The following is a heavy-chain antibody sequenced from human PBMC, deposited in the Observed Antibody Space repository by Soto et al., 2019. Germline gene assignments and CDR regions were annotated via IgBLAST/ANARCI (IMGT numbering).Heavy chain of an antibody. CDR2: IYFTGAT. D-gene: IGHD2-21*02. CDR3: ASIPRRGYSYGIDY. V-gene: IGHV4-31*03. Sequence: QVQLQESGPGLVKPSQTLSLTCNVSGGSISSDTSYWTWIRQHPGEGLEWIGHIYFTGATYSNPSLRSRLTMSVDTSKNQFSLKLTSVTAADTATYYCASIPRRGYSYGIDYWGQGTLVTVSS. J-gene: IGHJ4*02. CDR1: GGSISSDTSY.